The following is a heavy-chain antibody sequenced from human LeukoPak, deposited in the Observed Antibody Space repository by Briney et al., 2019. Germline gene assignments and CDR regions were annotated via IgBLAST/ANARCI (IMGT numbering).Heavy chain of an antibody. D-gene: IGHD3-22*01. Sequence: ETLSLTCTLSGGAISNYYWGWVRQAPGKGLEWVSGISANGGRTYYADSVKGRFTISRDNSKNTLYVQMNSLRAEDTAIYYCVKGLEDRHDSSGYYSNWFDPWGQGTLVTVSS. CDR2: ISANGGRT. V-gene: IGHV3-23*01. J-gene: IGHJ5*02. CDR3: VKGLEDRHDSSGYYSNWFDP. CDR1: GGAISNYY.